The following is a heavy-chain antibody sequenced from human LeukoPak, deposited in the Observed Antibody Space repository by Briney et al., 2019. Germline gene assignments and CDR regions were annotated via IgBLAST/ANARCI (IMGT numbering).Heavy chain of an antibody. CDR3: ATGTVTGYYYGMDV. Sequence: SETLSLTCTVSGGSISSYYWSWIRQPPGKGLEWIGYIYYSGSTNYNPSLKSRVTISVDTSKNQLSLKLSSVTAADTAVYYCATGTVTGYYYGMDVWGQGTTVTVSS. J-gene: IGHJ6*02. V-gene: IGHV4-59*01. CDR2: IYYSGST. CDR1: GGSISSYY. D-gene: IGHD4-17*01.